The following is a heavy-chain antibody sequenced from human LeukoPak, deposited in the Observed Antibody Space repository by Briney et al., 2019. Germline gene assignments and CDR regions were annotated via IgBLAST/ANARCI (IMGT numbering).Heavy chain of an antibody. V-gene: IGHV3-23*01. CDR3: VKELLAPIAVAGH. CDR1: GFTFSNFA. D-gene: IGHD6-19*01. CDR2: ISASGADT. Sequence: HAGGSLRLSCTASGFTFSNFAMTWVRQAPGKGLEWVSAISASGADTYYADSVKGRFTISRDSSKGTVYLQLNSLRAEDTAVYYCVKELLAPIAVAGHWGQGTLVTVSS. J-gene: IGHJ4*02.